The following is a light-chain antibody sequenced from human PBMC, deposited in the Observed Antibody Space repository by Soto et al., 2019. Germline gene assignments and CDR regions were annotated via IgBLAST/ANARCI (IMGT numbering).Light chain of an antibody. CDR2: GNN. V-gene: IGLV1-51*01. CDR3: GTWDSSLSAGGV. J-gene: IGLJ3*02. CDR1: SSNIGNNY. Sequence: QSVLTQPPSVSAAPGQKVTISCSGSSSNIGNNYVSWYQQLPGTAPKLLIYGNNKRPSGIPDRFSGSKSGTSATLDITGLQTGDEADYYCGTWDSSLSAGGVFGGGTKVTVL.